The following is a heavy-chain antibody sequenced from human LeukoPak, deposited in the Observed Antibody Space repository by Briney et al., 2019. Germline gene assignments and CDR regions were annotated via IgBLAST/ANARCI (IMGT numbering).Heavy chain of an antibody. CDR1: GVTFSTYA. CDR3: AKVQLAGLYFFDY. D-gene: IGHD1-1*01. V-gene: IGHV3-23*01. Sequence: GGSLRLSCAVSGVTFSTYAMSWVRQAPGKGLEWVSSINRGVATYYADSVKGRFTISRDNSKNTLYLQMNSLTAGDTAVYYCAKVQLAGLYFFDYWGQGTLVTVSS. CDR2: INRGVAT. J-gene: IGHJ4*02.